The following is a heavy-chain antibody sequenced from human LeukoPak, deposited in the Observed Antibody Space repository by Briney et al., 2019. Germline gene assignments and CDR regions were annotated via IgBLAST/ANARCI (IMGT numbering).Heavy chain of an antibody. CDR1: GLTFSNYW. D-gene: IGHD2-21*02. J-gene: IGHJ4*02. Sequence: PGGSLRLSCAASGLTFSNYWMSWVRQAPGKGLEWVASIKEDGSDKYYVDSVKGRFTISRDSAKNSLFLQMNSLRAEDTAVYYCARDQWRLFDYWGQGTLVTVSS. CDR3: ARDQWRLFDY. V-gene: IGHV3-7*04. CDR2: IKEDGSDK.